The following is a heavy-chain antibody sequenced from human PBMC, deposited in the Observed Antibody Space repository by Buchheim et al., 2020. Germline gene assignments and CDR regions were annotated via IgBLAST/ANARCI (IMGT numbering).Heavy chain of an antibody. Sequence: QVQLQESGPGLVKPSETLSLTCTVSGGSISSYYWSWIRQPPGKGLEWIGYIYYSGSTNYNPSLKSRVTISVDTSKNQFSLKLSSVTAADTAVYYCARVMWSPPYSSGWDKTSYYYYGMDVWGQGTT. CDR1: GGSISSYY. J-gene: IGHJ6*02. D-gene: IGHD6-19*01. V-gene: IGHV4-59*01. CDR3: ARVMWSPPYSSGWDKTSYYYYGMDV. CDR2: IYYSGST.